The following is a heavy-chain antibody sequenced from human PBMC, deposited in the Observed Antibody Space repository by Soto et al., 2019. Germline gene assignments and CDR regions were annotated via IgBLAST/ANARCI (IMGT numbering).Heavy chain of an antibody. CDR2: IASKPAAGST. V-gene: IGHV3-15*04. D-gene: IGHD1-1*01. J-gene: IGHJ4*02. CDR3: IKMGRGYFSL. Sequence: EVPLVESGGGLVKPGGSLRLSCVASGFTLSDAWMTWVRQAPGKGLEWVGRIASKPAAGSTDFAASVRARFTISRDDSGETLFLQMNSMKTDDTAVYYCIKMGRGYFSLWGQGTLVSVSS. CDR1: GFTLSDAW.